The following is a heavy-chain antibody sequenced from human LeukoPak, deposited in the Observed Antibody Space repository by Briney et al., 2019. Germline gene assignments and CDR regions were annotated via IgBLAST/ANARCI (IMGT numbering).Heavy chain of an antibody. CDR3: ARDRGTLTVTERYYGMDV. CDR2: ISSSARTK. D-gene: IGHD4-17*01. CDR1: GFTFSVFE. V-gene: IGHV3-48*03. Sequence: GGSLRLSCAASGFTFSVFEMNWVRQAPGKGLEWVSQISSSARTKYYADSVKGRFTISRDNAKNSVYLQMNSLRAEDTAVYYCARDRGTLTVTERYYGMDVWGQGTTVTVSS. J-gene: IGHJ6*02.